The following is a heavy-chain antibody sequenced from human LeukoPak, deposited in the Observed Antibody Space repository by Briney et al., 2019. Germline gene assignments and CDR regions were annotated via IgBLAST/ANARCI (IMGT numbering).Heavy chain of an antibody. CDR1: GYTFTDYY. V-gene: IGHV1-2*04. CDR2: INPNSGGT. D-gene: IGHD6-13*01. CDR3: ARDQASAAVGTVYYYHGMNV. J-gene: IGHJ6*02. Sequence: ASVKVSCKASGYTFTDYYMHWVRQAPGQGLEWMGWINPNSGGTNYAQKFQGWVTMTRDTSISTAYMELNRLRSDDTAVYYCARDQASAAVGTVYYYHGMNVWGQGTTVTVSS.